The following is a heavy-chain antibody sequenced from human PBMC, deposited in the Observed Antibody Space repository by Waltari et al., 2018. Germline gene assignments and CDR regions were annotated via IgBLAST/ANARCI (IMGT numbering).Heavy chain of an antibody. J-gene: IGHJ4*02. CDR1: GFTFSRYW. V-gene: IGHV3-7*01. CDR2: IKQDGSEK. Sequence: EAQLVESGGGLVQPGGSLRLSCAASGFTFSRYWMSWVRQAPGKGLEWVANIKQDGSEKYYVDSVKGRFTISRDNDKNSLYLQMNSLGAEDTAVYYCATLSKMLVDCWGQGTLVTVSS. CDR3: ATLSKMLVDC. D-gene: IGHD3-16*01.